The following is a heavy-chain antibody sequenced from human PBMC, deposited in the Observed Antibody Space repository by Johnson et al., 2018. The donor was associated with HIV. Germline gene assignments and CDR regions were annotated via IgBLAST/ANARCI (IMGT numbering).Heavy chain of an antibody. Sequence: QVQLVESGGGVVQPGRSLRLSCAASGFTFSSYAMHWVRQAPGKGLEWVAVISYDGSNKYYADSVKGRFTISRDNSKNTLYLEVNSLRAEDTAVYYCAKESGYCSSSSCYGDAFDIWGQGTMVTVSS. CDR2: ISYDGSNK. J-gene: IGHJ3*02. CDR1: GFTFSSYA. V-gene: IGHV3-30*04. CDR3: AKESGYCSSSSCYGDAFDI. D-gene: IGHD2-2*01.